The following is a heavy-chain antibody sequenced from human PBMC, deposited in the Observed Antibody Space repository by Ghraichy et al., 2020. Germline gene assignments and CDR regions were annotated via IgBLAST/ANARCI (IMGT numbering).Heavy chain of an antibody. D-gene: IGHD6-19*01. Sequence: GGSLRLSCAASGFTFDDYAMHWVRQAPGKGLEWVSGISWNSGSIGYADSVKGRFTISRDNAKNSLYLQMNSLRAEDTALYYCAKDIGAPVSSGWYWSDYYYGMDVWGQGTTVTVSS. CDR3: AKDIGAPVSSGWYWSDYYYGMDV. J-gene: IGHJ6*02. V-gene: IGHV3-9*01. CDR2: ISWNSGSI. CDR1: GFTFDDYA.